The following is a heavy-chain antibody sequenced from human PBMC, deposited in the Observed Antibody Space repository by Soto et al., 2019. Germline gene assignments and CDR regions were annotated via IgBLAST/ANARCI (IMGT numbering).Heavy chain of an antibody. D-gene: IGHD6-19*01. CDR3: ARERLAVAGKGGWFDP. CDR1: GTSIISSSYY. Sequence: SETLSLTCTVSGTSIISSSYYWGWIRQPPGKGLEWIGSINYSGSTYYNPSLKSRVTISADTSKHQFSLKLRSVTAADTAVYYCARERLAVAGKGGWFDPWGQETLVTVSS. J-gene: IGHJ5*02. CDR2: INYSGST. V-gene: IGHV4-39*02.